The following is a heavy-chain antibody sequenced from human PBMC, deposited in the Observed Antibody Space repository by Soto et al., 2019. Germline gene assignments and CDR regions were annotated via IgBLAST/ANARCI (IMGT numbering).Heavy chain of an antibody. V-gene: IGHV3-23*01. CDR2: FSGRGGTA. Sequence: GGSLRLSCASSGFTFSSYTMGWVRQAPGTGLEWVSSFSGRGGTAYYADSVKGRFTISRDNSKNTLYLKMNSLRAEDTAVYYCAKDKFYYAGGAYTAGVALDFCGGGTVVTVS. J-gene: IGHJ3*01. CDR3: AKDKFYYAGGAYTAGVALDF. CDR1: GFTFSSYT. D-gene: IGHD3-22*01.